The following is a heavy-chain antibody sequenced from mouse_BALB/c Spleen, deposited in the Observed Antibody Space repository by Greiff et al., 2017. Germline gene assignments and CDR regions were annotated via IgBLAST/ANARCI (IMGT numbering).Heavy chain of an antibody. Sequence: EVKLVESGGGLVKPGGSLKLSCAASGFTFSSYAMSWVRQSPEKRLEWVAEISSGGSYTYYPDTVTGRFTISRDNAKNTLYLEMSSLRSEDTAMYYCANGYPWFAYWGQGTLVTVSA. V-gene: IGHV5-9-4*01. D-gene: IGHD2-2*01. CDR1: GFTFSSYA. J-gene: IGHJ3*01. CDR2: ISSGGSYT. CDR3: ANGYPWFAY.